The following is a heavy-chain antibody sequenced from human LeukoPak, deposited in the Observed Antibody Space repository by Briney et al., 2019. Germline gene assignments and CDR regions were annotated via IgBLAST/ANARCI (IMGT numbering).Heavy chain of an antibody. CDR2: ISSSSSYI. J-gene: IGHJ5*02. CDR1: GFTFSSYS. Sequence: GGSLRLSCAASGFTFSSYSMNWVRQAPGKGLEWVSSISSSSSYIYYADSVKGRFTISRDNANNSLYLQMNSLRAEDTAVYYCTRLTYITGTQGDWFDPWGQGTLVTVSS. CDR3: TRLTYITGTQGDWFDP. V-gene: IGHV3-21*01. D-gene: IGHD1-20*01.